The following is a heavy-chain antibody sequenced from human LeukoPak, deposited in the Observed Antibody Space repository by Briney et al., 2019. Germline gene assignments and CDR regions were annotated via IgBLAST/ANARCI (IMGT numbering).Heavy chain of an antibody. Sequence: SETLSLTCAVYGGSFSGYYWSWIRQPPGKGLEWIGEINHSGSTNYNPSLKSRVTISVDTSKSRFSLKLSSVTAADTAVYYCASSPPYYDFWSGYHDAFDIWGQGTMVTVSS. CDR1: GGSFSGYY. J-gene: IGHJ3*02. D-gene: IGHD3-3*01. CDR2: INHSGST. CDR3: ASSPPYYDFWSGYHDAFDI. V-gene: IGHV4-34*01.